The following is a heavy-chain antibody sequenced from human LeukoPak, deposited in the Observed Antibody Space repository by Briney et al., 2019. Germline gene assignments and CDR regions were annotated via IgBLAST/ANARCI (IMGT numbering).Heavy chain of an antibody. CDR1: GGSISSYY. J-gene: IGHJ4*02. CDR2: IYYSGST. D-gene: IGHD6-13*01. V-gene: IGHV4-59*01. CDR3: ARYSSSWSSFDY. Sequence: SETLSLTGTVSGGSISSYYWSWIRQPPGKGLEWIGYIYYSGSTNYNPSLKSRVTISVDTSKNQFSLKLSSVTAADTAVYYCARYSSSWSSFDYWGQGTLVTVSS.